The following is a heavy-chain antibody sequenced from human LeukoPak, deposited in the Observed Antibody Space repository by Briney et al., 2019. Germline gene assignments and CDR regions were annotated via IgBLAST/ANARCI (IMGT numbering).Heavy chain of an antibody. CDR2: IIPIFGTA. CDR3: ATVTAAGYLDY. D-gene: IGHD6-13*01. V-gene: IGHV1-69*05. J-gene: IGHJ4*02. Sequence: SVKVSCKASGGTFSSYAISWVRQAPGQGLEWMGRIIPIFGTANYAQKFQGRVTITTDESTSTAYMELSSLRSEDTAVYCCATVTAAGYLDYWGQGTLVTVSS. CDR1: GGTFSSYA.